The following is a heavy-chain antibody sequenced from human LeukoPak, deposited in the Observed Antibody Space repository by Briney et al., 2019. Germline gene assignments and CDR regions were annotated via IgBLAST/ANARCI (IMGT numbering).Heavy chain of an antibody. J-gene: IGHJ5*02. CDR3: ARQVRGDGRGAFDP. D-gene: IGHD2-21*02. CDR1: GFTFSNYA. Sequence: PGGSLRLSCAASGFTFSNYAMNWVRQAPGKGLEWVAVLYSGGYIYYADSVKGRFTISRDNSKNTLYLQMDSLRDEDTAVYYCARQVRGDGRGAFDPWGQGTLVTVSS. CDR2: LYSGGYI. V-gene: IGHV3-23*03.